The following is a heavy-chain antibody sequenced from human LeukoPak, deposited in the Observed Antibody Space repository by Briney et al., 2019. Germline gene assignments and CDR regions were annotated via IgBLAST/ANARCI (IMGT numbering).Heavy chain of an antibody. D-gene: IGHD2-2*01. J-gene: IGHJ6*02. CDR3: ARERHCSSTSCLYYYYGMDV. Sequence: ASVKVSCKASGYTFTGYYMHWVRQAPGQGLEWMGWINPNSGGTNYAQKFQGRVTMTRDTFISTAYMELSRLGSDDTAVYYCARERHCSSTSCLYYYYGMDVWGQGTTVTVSS. CDR2: INPNSGGT. V-gene: IGHV1-2*02. CDR1: GYTFTGYY.